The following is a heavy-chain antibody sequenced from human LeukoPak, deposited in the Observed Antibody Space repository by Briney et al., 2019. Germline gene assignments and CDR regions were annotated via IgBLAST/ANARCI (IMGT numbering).Heavy chain of an antibody. V-gene: IGHV3-74*01. Sequence: PGGSLRLSCAASGFTFTSYWMHWVRQAPGKGLVCVSRINSDGSSTSYADSVKGRFTISRDNAKNTLYLQMNSLRAEDTAVYYCTRELGYYDILTGPIPFDYWGQGTLVTVSS. CDR3: TRELGYYDILTGPIPFDY. CDR1: GFTFTSYW. CDR2: INSDGSST. J-gene: IGHJ4*02. D-gene: IGHD3-9*01.